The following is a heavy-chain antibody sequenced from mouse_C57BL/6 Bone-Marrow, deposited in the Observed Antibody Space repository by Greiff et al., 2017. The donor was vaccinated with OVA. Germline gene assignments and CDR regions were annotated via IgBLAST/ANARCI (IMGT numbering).Heavy chain of an antibody. CDR2: IYPGDGDT. V-gene: IGHV1-82*01. Sequence: VQLQQSGPELVKPGASVKISCKASGYAFSNSWMNWVKQRPGKGLEWIGRIYPGDGDTNYNGKFKGKATLTADKSSSTAYMQLSSLTSEDSAVYFCARRGLYFDYWGQGTTLTVSS. D-gene: IGHD3-1*01. J-gene: IGHJ2*01. CDR1: GYAFSNSW. CDR3: ARRGLYFDY.